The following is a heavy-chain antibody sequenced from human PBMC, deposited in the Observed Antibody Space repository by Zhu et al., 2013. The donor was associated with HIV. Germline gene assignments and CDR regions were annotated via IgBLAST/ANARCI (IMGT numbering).Heavy chain of an antibody. CDR1: GGSISSHY. J-gene: IGHJ4*02. CDR3: ARYAPTDSGAYYRLDY. Sequence: QVQLQESGPGLVKPSETLSLTCTVSGGSISSHYWSWIRQPPGKGLEWIAYINYSGSTNYNPSLKSRVTISVDTSKNQFSLKLSSVTAADTAVYYCARYAPTDSGAYYRLDYWGQGTLVTVSS. D-gene: IGHD3-22*01. V-gene: IGHV4-59*11. CDR2: INYSGST.